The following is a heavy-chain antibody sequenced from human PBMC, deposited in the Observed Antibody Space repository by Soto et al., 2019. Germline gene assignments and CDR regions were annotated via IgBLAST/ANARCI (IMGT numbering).Heavy chain of an antibody. CDR2: IYYSGST. D-gene: IGHD3-3*01. CDR3: VRDFWSGYYSGGVPGMDV. Sequence: PSETLSLICTVSGGSISSGGYYWSWIRQHPGKGLEWIGYIYYSGSTYYNPSLKSRVTISVDTSKNQFSLKLSSVTAADTVVYYCVRDFWSGYYSGGVPGMDVWGQGTTVTVSS. CDR1: GGSISSGGYY. J-gene: IGHJ6*02. V-gene: IGHV4-31*03.